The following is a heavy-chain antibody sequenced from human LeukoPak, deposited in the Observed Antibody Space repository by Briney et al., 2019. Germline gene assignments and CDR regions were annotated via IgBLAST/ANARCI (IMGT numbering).Heavy chain of an antibody. Sequence: GGSLRLSCAASGFTFSSYWMSWVRQAPGKGLEWVASIKQDGSKTYYVDSVRGRFTISRDNAKNSLYLQMNSLRAEDTAVYYCARGTPTTRDFDYWGQGTLVTVSS. CDR3: ARGTPTTRDFDY. CDR2: IKQDGSKT. J-gene: IGHJ4*02. V-gene: IGHV3-7*01. D-gene: IGHD4-11*01. CDR1: GFTFSSYW.